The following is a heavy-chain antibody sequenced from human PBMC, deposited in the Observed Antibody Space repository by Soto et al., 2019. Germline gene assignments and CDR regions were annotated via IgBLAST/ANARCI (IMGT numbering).Heavy chain of an antibody. CDR1: GFTFSSYG. CDR2: ISYDGSNK. J-gene: IGHJ1*01. D-gene: IGHD3-22*01. V-gene: IGHV3-30*03. CDR3: ARDYYYDSSGYYRKYFQH. Sequence: QVQLVESGGGVVQPGRSLRLSCAASGFTFSSYGMHWVRQAPGKGLEWVAVISYDGSNKYYADSVKGRFTISRDNSKNTLYLQMNSLIAEDTAVYYCARDYYYDSSGYYRKYFQHWGQGTLVTVSS.